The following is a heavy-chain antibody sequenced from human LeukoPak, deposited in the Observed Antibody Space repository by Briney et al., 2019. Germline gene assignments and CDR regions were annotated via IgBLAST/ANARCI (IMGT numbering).Heavy chain of an antibody. Sequence: ASVKVSCKASGYTFTSYGISWVRQAPGQGLEWMGWISAYNGNTNYAQKLQGRVTMTTDTSTSTAYVELRSLRSDDTAVYYCARDRSPAAISHFDYWGQGTLVTVSS. CDR1: GYTFTSYG. CDR3: ARDRSPAAISHFDY. D-gene: IGHD2-2*01. J-gene: IGHJ4*02. V-gene: IGHV1-18*01. CDR2: ISAYNGNT.